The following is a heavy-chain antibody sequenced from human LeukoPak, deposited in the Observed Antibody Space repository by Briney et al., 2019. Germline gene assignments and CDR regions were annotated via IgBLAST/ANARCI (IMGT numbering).Heavy chain of an antibody. Sequence: ASVKVSCKASGYTFIGYYMHWVRQAPGQGLEWMGWINPHSGGTNSEQNFQGRVTMSRDTSISTVYMELSRLRSDDTALYYCAREGVIRDGYNFFDYWGQGTLVTVSS. CDR3: AREGVIRDGYNFFDY. V-gene: IGHV1-2*02. D-gene: IGHD5-24*01. J-gene: IGHJ4*02. CDR1: GYTFIGYY. CDR2: INPHSGGT.